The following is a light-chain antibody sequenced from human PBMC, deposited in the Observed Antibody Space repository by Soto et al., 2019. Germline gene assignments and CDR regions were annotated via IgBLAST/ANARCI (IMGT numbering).Light chain of an antibody. CDR2: DIS. CDR1: QRVSNY. Sequence: DIVLTQFPATLSLSPGERATLSCRASQRVSNYLAWYQQKPGQAPRLLISDISNRATGIPARLIGGGSGTDFTLPIISLEPEDSAVYYCQQRNAWPRNTFGQGTKLEIK. CDR3: QQRNAWPRNT. V-gene: IGKV3-11*01. J-gene: IGKJ2*01.